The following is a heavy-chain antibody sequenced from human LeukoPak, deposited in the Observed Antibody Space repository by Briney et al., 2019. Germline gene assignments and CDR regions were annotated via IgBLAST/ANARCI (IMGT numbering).Heavy chain of an antibody. CDR3: ARRHGDYVGSFEY. J-gene: IGHJ4*02. D-gene: IGHD4-17*01. CDR2: INERGSST. V-gene: IGHV3-74*01. Sequence: PGGSLRLSCAASGFTFSNSWLHWVRQAPGKGLVWVSRINERGSSTSYADSVKGRFTISRDNAKNTLYLQMNNLRADDTAVYYCARRHGDYVGSFEYWGQGTLVTVSS. CDR1: GFTFSNSW.